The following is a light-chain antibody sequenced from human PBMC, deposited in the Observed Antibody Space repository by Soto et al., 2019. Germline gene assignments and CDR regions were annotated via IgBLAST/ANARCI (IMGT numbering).Light chain of an antibody. Sequence: QSALTQPASVSASPGQSITISCTGTSSDVGTYDDVSWYRQHPGKAPKLLIYEVTNRPSGVSNRFSGSKSGNTASLTISGLQAEDEADYYCSSYTTSSTYVFGSGTNVTVL. CDR1: SSDVGTYDD. J-gene: IGLJ1*01. CDR3: SSYTTSSTYV. CDR2: EVT. V-gene: IGLV2-14*01.